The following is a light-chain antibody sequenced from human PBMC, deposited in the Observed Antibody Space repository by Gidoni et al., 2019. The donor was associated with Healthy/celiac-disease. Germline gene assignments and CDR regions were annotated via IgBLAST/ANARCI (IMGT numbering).Light chain of an antibody. CDR3: QQRSNWVT. CDR2: DAS. Sequence: IVLTQSPATLSLSPGERATLSCSASQSVSSYLAWYQQNPGQAPRVLIYDASNRATGIPARFSGSGSGTDFTLTISSLEPEDFAVYYCQQRSNWVTFXPXTKVDIK. V-gene: IGKV3-11*01. CDR1: QSVSSY. J-gene: IGKJ3*01.